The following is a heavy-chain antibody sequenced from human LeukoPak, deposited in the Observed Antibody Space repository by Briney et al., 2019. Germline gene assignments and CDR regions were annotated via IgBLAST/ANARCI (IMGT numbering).Heavy chain of an antibody. Sequence: SGTLSLTCTVSGGSISSYYWSWIRQPPGKGLEWIGYIYYSGSTNYNPSLKSRVTISVDTSKNQFSLKLSSVTAADTAVYYCARMREQLVRFDYWGQGTLVTVSS. CDR1: GGSISSYY. CDR3: ARMREQLVRFDY. J-gene: IGHJ4*02. CDR2: IYYSGST. V-gene: IGHV4-59*01. D-gene: IGHD6-6*01.